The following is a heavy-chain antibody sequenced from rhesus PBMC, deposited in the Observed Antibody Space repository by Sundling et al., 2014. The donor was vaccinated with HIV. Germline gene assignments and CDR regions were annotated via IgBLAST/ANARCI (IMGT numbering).Heavy chain of an antibody. CDR3: ARASGYSYRLSY. J-gene: IGHJ4*01. Sequence: QVQLQESGPGLVKPSETLSLTCAVSGGSFSGYYWGWIRQPPGKGLEWIGYISGSSGSTDYNPSLKSRVTISTDTSKNQFSLKLSSVTAADTAVYYCARASGYSYRLSYWGQGVLVTVSS. CDR2: ISGSSGST. V-gene: IGHV4-165*01. D-gene: IGHD5-24*01. CDR1: GGSFSGYY.